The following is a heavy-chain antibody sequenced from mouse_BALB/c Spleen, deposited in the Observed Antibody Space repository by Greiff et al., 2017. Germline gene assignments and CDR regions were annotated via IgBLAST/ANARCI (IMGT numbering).Heavy chain of an antibody. CDR3: ARSSLGPGWYFDV. J-gene: IGHJ1*01. CDR1: GYSFTGYT. D-gene: IGHD4-1*01. V-gene: IGHV1-18*01. CDR2: INPYNGGT. Sequence: EVQLQQSGPELVKPGASMKISCKASGYSFTGYTMNWVKQSHGKTLEWIGLINPYNGGTSYNQKFKGKATLTVDKSSSTAYMELLSLTSEDSAVYYCARSSLGPGWYFDVRGAGTAVTVSS.